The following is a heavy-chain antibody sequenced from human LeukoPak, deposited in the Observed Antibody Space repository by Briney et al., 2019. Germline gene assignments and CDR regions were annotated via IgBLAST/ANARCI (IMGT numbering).Heavy chain of an antibody. CDR2: INHSGST. D-gene: IGHD3-10*01. Sequence: ASETLSLTCAVCGGSFSGYYWSWIRQPPGKGLEWIGEINHSGSTNYNPSLKSRVTISVDTSKNQFSLKLSSVTAADTAVYYCARWNYYGSGGYWGQGTLVTVSS. CDR3: ARWNYYGSGGY. V-gene: IGHV4-34*01. J-gene: IGHJ4*02. CDR1: GGSFSGYY.